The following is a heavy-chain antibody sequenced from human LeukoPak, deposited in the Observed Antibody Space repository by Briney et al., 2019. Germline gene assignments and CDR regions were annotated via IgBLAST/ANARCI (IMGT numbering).Heavy chain of an antibody. J-gene: IGHJ4*02. CDR3: ARDAYYYEK. CDR1: GFIFPTYW. CDR2: INSDGSST. D-gene: IGHD3-22*01. V-gene: IGHV3-74*01. Sequence: PGGSLRLSCAASGFIFPTYWMHWVRQAPGEGLVWVSRINSDGSSTDYADSVKGRFTISRDNARNTLYLQMNSLRAEDTAVYYCARDAYYYEKWGQGTLVTVSS.